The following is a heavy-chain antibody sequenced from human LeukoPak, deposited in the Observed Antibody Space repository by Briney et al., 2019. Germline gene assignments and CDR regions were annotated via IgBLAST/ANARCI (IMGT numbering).Heavy chain of an antibody. CDR1: GGSISSSSYY. Sequence: SETLSLTCTVSGGSISSSSYYWGWIRQPPEKGLEWIGSFHYSGSTYYNPSLKSRVTISGDTSKNQFSLELRSVTAADTAVYYCASLVVVVVTASEIDYWGQGTLVTVSS. CDR3: ASLVVVVVTASEIDY. J-gene: IGHJ4*02. D-gene: IGHD2-21*02. V-gene: IGHV4-39*01. CDR2: FHYSGST.